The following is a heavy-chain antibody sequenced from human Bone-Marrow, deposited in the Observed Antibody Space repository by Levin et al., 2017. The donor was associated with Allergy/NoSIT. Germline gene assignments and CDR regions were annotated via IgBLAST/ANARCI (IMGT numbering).Heavy chain of an antibody. CDR1: GGTIRTNSYY. D-gene: IGHD6-13*01. CDR3: SSYSQPRGYFYGMDV. V-gene: IGHV4-39*07. J-gene: IGHJ6*02. Sequence: SQTLSLTCTVSGGTIRTNSYYWAWIRQPPGKGLEWIGSIYYSGSTYYNPSLRSRVTLSVDTSKNQFSLKLNSVTAADTAVYYCSSYSQPRGYFYGMDVWGQGTTVTVSS. CDR2: IYYSGST.